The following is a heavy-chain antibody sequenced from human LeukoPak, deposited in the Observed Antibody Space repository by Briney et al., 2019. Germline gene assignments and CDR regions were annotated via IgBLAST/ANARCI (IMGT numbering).Heavy chain of an antibody. D-gene: IGHD2-21*02. CDR1: GGSISSYY. V-gene: IGHV4-59*01. Sequence: SETLSLTCTVSGGSISSYYWSWIRQPPGKGLEWIGYIYSSGNTNYNPSLKSRITISVDTSKNQFSLKLSSVTAADTAVYYCARFAYCGGHCWYYFDYWGQGSLVTASS. J-gene: IGHJ4*02. CDR3: ARFAYCGGHCWYYFDY. CDR2: IYSSGNT.